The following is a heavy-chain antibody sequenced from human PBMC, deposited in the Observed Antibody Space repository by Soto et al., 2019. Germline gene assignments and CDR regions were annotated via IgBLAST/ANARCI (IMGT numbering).Heavy chain of an antibody. CDR3: LSYAPGEYYYGSGSPLGAFDI. V-gene: IGHV1-69*02. CDR1: GGTFSSYT. J-gene: IGHJ3*02. Sequence: QVQLVQSGAEVKKPGSSVKVSCKASGGTFSSYTISWVRQAPGQGLEWMGRIIPILGIANYAQKFQGRVTITADKSRSTAYMELSSLRSEDTAVYYCLSYAPGEYYYGSGSPLGAFDIWGQGSMVTVSS. D-gene: IGHD3-10*01. CDR2: IIPILGIA.